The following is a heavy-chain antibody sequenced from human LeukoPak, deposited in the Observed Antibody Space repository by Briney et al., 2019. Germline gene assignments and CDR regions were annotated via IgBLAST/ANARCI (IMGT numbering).Heavy chain of an antibody. V-gene: IGHV3-23*01. Sequence: GGSLRLSCAASGFTFSSYGMSWVRQAPGKGLEWVSAISGSGGSTYYADSVKGRFTISNAKNTLYLQMNSLRDEDTAVYYCARAQWLDSFDYWGQGTLVTVSS. CDR2: ISGSGGST. J-gene: IGHJ4*02. CDR1: GFTFSSYG. D-gene: IGHD6-19*01. CDR3: ARAQWLDSFDY.